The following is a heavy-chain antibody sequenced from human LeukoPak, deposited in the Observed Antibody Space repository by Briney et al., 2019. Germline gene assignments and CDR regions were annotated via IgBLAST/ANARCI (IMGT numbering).Heavy chain of an antibody. CDR2: INGSGGST. D-gene: IGHD3-22*01. J-gene: IGHJ4*02. V-gene: IGHV3-23*01. CDR3: AKDSGGIVVGPLYYFDY. Sequence: GGSLRLSCAASGFTFSSYAMSWVRQAPGKGLEWVSAINGSGGSTYYADSVKGRFTISRDSSKNTLYLQMNSLRAEDTAVYYCAKDSGGIVVGPLYYFDYWGQGTLVTVSS. CDR1: GFTFSSYA.